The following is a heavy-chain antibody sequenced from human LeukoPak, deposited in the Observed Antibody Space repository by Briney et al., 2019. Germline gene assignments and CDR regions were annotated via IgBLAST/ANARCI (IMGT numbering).Heavy chain of an antibody. D-gene: IGHD6-6*01. CDR1: GGSFSGYY. J-gene: IGHJ4*02. CDR2: INHSGST. CDR3: ARHPSIAARS. Sequence: SEALSLTCAVYGGSFSGYYWSWIRQPPGKGLEWIGEINHSGSTNYNPSLKSRVTISVDTSKNQFSLKLSSVTAADTAVYYCARHPSIAARSWGQGTLVTVSS. V-gene: IGHV4-34*01.